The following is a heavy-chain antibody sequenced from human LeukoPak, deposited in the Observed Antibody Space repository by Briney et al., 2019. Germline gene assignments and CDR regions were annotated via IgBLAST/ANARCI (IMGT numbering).Heavy chain of an antibody. CDR1: GYTFTSYA. Sequence: ASVKVSCKASGYTFTSYAMNWVRQAPGQGLEWMGWINTNTGNPTYAQGFTGRFVFSLDTSVSTAYLQISSLKAEDTAVYYCARGAGEYYYDSSGDDYWGQGTLVTVSS. CDR3: ARGAGEYYYDSSGDDY. CDR2: INTNTGNP. D-gene: IGHD3-22*01. V-gene: IGHV7-4-1*02. J-gene: IGHJ4*02.